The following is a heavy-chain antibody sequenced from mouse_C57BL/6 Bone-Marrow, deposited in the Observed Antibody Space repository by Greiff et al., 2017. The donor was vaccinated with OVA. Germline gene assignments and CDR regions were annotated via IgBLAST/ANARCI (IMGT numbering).Heavy chain of an antibody. Sequence: QVQLQQPGPELVKPGASVKLSCKASGYTFTSYWMHWVKQRPGQGLEWIGNINPSNGGTNYNEKFKSKATLTVDKSSSTAYMQLSSLTSEDSAVYYCARRGYYGSPWYFDVWGTGTTVTVSS. CDR3: ARRGYYGSPWYFDV. D-gene: IGHD1-1*01. V-gene: IGHV1-53*01. CDR1: GYTFTSYW. J-gene: IGHJ1*03. CDR2: INPSNGGT.